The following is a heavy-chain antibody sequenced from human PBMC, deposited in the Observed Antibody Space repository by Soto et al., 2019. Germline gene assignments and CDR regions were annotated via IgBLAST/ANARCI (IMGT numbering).Heavy chain of an antibody. D-gene: IGHD6-25*01. CDR1: GFTFNTYW. V-gene: IGHV3-7*01. Sequence: EVQLVESGGDLVQPGGSLRLSCVASGFTFNTYWMRWVRKAPGKGLEWVANIKEDGSDKYYVDSVKGRFTISRDNAKNLLYLQINSLGAGDTAMYYCARFTRVSSGDYWGQGTLVTVSS. J-gene: IGHJ4*02. CDR3: ARFTRVSSGDY. CDR2: IKEDGSDK.